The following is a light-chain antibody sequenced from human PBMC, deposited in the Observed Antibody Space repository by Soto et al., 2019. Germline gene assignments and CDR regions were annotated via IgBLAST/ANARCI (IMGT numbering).Light chain of an antibody. J-gene: IGKJ1*01. CDR3: QQYSSYWT. CDR2: DAS. V-gene: IGKV1-5*01. Sequence: DIQMTQSPSTLSASVGDRFTITCRASQGIRTWLAWYQQKPGKAPKVLTYDASNLESGVPSRFSGSGSGTEFTLTISSLQPDDFATYYCQQYSSYWTFGQGTKVDIK. CDR1: QGIRTW.